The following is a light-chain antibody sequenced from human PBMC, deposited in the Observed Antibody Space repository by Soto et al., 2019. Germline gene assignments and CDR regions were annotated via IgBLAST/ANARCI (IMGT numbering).Light chain of an antibody. V-gene: IGKV3-20*01. CDR3: QQYGTSPYT. J-gene: IGKJ2*01. CDR2: GPS. Sequence: EIVLTQSPGILSLSPGERATLSCRASQTVTSSYLAWYQQKPGQPPRLLIYGPSSRATGIPENFRGSGSGTDFTLTISRLEPEDFGVAYCQQYGTSPYTFGQGTKLEIK. CDR1: QTVTSSY.